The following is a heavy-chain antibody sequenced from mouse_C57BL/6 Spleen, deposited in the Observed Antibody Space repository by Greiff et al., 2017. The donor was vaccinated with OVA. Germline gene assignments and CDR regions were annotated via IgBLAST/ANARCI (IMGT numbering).Heavy chain of an antibody. J-gene: IGHJ2*01. CDR3: ARDNYYGSSYAYYFDY. CDR1: GYTFTSYW. D-gene: IGHD1-1*01. Sequence: VQLQQPGAELVKPGASVKLSCKASGYTFTSYWMHWVKQRPGQGLEWIGMIHPNSGSTNYNEKFKSKATLTVDKSSSTAYMQLSSLTSEDSAVYYCARDNYYGSSYAYYFDYWGQGTTLTVSS. V-gene: IGHV1-64*01. CDR2: IHPNSGST.